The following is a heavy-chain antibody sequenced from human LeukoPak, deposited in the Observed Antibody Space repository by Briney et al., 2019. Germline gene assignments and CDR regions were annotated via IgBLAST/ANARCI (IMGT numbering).Heavy chain of an antibody. CDR3: ARDRAEGKTWVEFDP. CDR2: IYSDGVA. Sequence: GGSLRLSCAASGFIVNSYAMSWVRQAPGKGLAWVSLIYSDGVAQYADSVKGRFTISRDNSKNTLYLQMNSLRDEDTAVYFCARDRAEGKTWVEFDPWGQGTLVTVSS. V-gene: IGHV3-66*02. J-gene: IGHJ5*02. CDR1: GFIVNSYA.